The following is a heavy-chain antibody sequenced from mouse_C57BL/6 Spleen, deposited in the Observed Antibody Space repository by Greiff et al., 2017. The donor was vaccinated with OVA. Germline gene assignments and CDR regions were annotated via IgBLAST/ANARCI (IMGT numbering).Heavy chain of an antibody. CDR3: TRDGNKEELDY. Sequence: QVQLQQSGAELVRPGASVTLSCKASGYTFTDYEMHWVKQTPVHGLEWIGAIDPETGGTAYNQKFKGKAILTADKSSSTAYMELRSLTSEESAVDYCTRDGNKEELDYWGQGTTLTVSS. CDR1: GYTFTDYE. CDR2: IDPETGGT. J-gene: IGHJ2*01. V-gene: IGHV1-15*01. D-gene: IGHD2-1*01.